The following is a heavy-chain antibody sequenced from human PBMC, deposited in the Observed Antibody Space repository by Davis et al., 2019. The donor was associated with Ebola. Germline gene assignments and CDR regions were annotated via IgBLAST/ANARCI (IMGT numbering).Heavy chain of an antibody. V-gene: IGHV1-2*02. D-gene: IGHD1-14*01. Sequence: ASVQVSCKASGYTFISYGFSWVRQAPGQWLEWMGWINPNSGGTNYAQKFQGRVTMTTDTSITTAYTELRRLRSDDTAVYYCARYNEVGIWYFDIWGRGTLVTVSS. CDR2: INPNSGGT. J-gene: IGHJ2*01. CDR3: ARYNEVGIWYFDI. CDR1: GYTFISYG.